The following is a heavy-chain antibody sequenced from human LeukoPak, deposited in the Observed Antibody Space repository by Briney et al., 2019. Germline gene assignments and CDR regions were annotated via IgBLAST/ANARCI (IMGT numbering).Heavy chain of an antibody. CDR2: ICSGGST. D-gene: IGHD5-18*01. V-gene: IGHV3-53*01. J-gene: IGHJ4*02. CDR3: ARDRGYSYGYYFDY. CDR1: GFTVSSNY. Sequence: PGGSLRLSCAASGFTVSSNYMSWVRQAPGKGLEWVSVICSGGSTYYADSVKGRFTISRDNSKNTLYLQMNSLRAEDTAVYYCARDRGYSYGYYFDYWGQGTLVTVSS.